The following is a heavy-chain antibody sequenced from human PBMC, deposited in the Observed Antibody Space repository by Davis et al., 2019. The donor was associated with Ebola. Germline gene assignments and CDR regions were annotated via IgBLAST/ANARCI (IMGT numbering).Heavy chain of an antibody. D-gene: IGHD4-17*01. CDR3: ARHDYGDSHFDY. V-gene: IGHV3-23*01. Sequence: GGSLRLSCTASGFTFSSSGMSWVRHAPGKGLEWVSSIGGSVSSTYYADAVKGRFTISRDNAKNSLYLQMNRLRTEDTAVYYCARHDYGDSHFDYWGQGTLVTVSS. J-gene: IGHJ4*02. CDR2: IGGSVSST. CDR1: GFTFSSSG.